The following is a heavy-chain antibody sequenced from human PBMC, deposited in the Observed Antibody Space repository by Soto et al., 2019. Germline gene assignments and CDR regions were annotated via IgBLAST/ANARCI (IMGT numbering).Heavy chain of an antibody. V-gene: IGHV3-15*01. CDR1: GFTFSNAW. CDR3: AAKRTGITTIGPGY. CDR2: IKCNTDGGTT. Sequence: PGGSLRLSCAASGFTFSNAWMSWVRQAPGKGLEWVGFIKCNTDGGTTAYAAAREDTFTKSSEDTTNTLYLQMLSLKSEETAVYYLAAKRTGITTIGPGYWGQGTLVTVSS. J-gene: IGHJ4*02. D-gene: IGHD1-20*01.